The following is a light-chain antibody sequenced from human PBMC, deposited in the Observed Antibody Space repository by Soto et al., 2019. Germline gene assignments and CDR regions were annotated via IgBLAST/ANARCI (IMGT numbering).Light chain of an antibody. CDR2: RAS. V-gene: IGKV3-15*01. CDR3: QQYHKWPIT. J-gene: IGKJ5*01. CDR1: QSVSSSY. Sequence: EIVMTQSPATLSVSPGERAILSCRASQSVSSSYLAWYQQKPGQAPRLLIYRASTRAAGLPDRFSGSGSGTEFTLTISSLESEDFAVYYCQQYHKWPITFGQGTRLEIK.